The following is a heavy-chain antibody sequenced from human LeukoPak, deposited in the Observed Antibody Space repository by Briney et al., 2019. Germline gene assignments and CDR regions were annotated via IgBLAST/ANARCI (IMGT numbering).Heavy chain of an antibody. V-gene: IGHV3-33*01. D-gene: IGHD2-15*01. CDR3: ARDEEVAAPHYFDY. CDR2: ILYDGSNK. J-gene: IGHJ4*01. CDR1: GFTFSSYG. Sequence: QAGGSLRLSCGASGFTFSSYGMHGGGQAPGKGLEGVAVILYDGSNKYYAGSVKGRFTISRDSSTNTLYRQMDSRRAQDTAVYYCARDEEVAAPHYFDYSGPGTLVTASP.